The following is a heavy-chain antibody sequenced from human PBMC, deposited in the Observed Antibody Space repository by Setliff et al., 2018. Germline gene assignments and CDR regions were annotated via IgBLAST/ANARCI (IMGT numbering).Heavy chain of an antibody. V-gene: IGHV4-61*02. CDR2: IHASGSP. J-gene: IGHJ4*02. CDR1: GGSITSGSFY. D-gene: IGHD3-9*01. CDR3: TRERYFDWFFEY. Sequence: LSLTCTVSGGSITSGSFYWSWIRQPAEKRLEWIGRIHASGSPSYNPSLESRVTISLDTSTNQLSLKLSSVTAADTAVYYCTRERYFDWFFEYWGQGTLVTVSS.